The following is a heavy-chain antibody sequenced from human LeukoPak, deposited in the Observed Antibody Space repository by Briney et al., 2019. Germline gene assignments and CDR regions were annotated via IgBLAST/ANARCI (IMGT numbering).Heavy chain of an antibody. D-gene: IGHD6-6*01. V-gene: IGHV1-2*06. J-gene: IGHJ4*02. Sequence: ASVKVSCKASGGTFSSYAISWVRQAPGQGLEWMGRINPNSGGTNYAQKFQGRVTMTRDTSISTAYMELSRLRSDDTAVYYCARELDPHYFDYWGQGTLVTVSS. CDR3: ARELDPHYFDY. CDR1: GGTFSSYA. CDR2: INPNSGGT.